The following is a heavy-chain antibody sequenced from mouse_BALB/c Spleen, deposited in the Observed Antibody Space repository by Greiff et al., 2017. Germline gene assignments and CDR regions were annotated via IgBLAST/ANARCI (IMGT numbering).Heavy chain of an antibody. V-gene: IGHV2-9-2*01. D-gene: IGHD2-2*01. J-gene: IGHJ2*01. Sequence: QAQLKESGPGLVAPSQSLSITCTVSGFSLTSYDISWIRQPPGKGLEWLGVIWTGGGTNYNSAFMSRLSISKDNSKSQVFLKMNSLQTDDTAIYYCVRDGYYFDYWGQGTTLTVSS. CDR2: IWTGGGT. CDR3: VRDGYYFDY. CDR1: GFSLTSYD.